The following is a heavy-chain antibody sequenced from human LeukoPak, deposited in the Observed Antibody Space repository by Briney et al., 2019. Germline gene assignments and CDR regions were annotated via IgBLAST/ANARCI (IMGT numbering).Heavy chain of an antibody. CDR3: ARVAYYGSGSSCFDP. Sequence: ASVKVSCKASGYTFTSYGINWVRQAPGQGLEWMRWISAYNGNTNYAQKLQGRVTMTTDTSTSTAYMELRSLRSDDTAVYYCARVAYYGSGSSCFDPWGQGTLVTVSS. J-gene: IGHJ5*02. V-gene: IGHV1-18*04. CDR2: ISAYNGNT. CDR1: GYTFTSYG. D-gene: IGHD3-10*01.